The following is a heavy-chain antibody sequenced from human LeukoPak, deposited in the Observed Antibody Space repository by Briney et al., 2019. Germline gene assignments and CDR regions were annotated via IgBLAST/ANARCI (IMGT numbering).Heavy chain of an antibody. CDR2: IKQDGSEK. J-gene: IGHJ6*03. Sequence: PGGSLRLSCSTSGFTFNSYVMTWVRQAPGKGLEWVANIKQDGSEKYVDSVKGRFTISRDNSKNTLYLQMNSLRAEDTAVYYCAKDLRVEVRGVTSHYYYYYYMDVWGKGTTVTISS. D-gene: IGHD3-10*01. V-gene: IGHV3-7*01. CDR3: AKDLRVEVRGVTSHYYYYYYMDV. CDR1: GFTFNSYV.